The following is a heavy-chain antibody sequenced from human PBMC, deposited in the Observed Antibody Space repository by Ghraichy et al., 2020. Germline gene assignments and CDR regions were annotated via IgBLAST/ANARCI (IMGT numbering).Heavy chain of an antibody. CDR3: ARGTPFYCGGDCYAPDFDY. V-gene: IGHV1-46*01. D-gene: IGHD2-21*02. CDR1: GYTFTSYY. CDR2: INPSGGST. Sequence: VKVSCKASGYTFTSYYMHWVRQAPGQGLEWMGIINPSGGSTSYAQKFQGRVTMTRDTSTSTVYMELSSLRSEDTAVYYCARGTPFYCGGDCYAPDFDYWGQGTLVTVSS. J-gene: IGHJ4*02.